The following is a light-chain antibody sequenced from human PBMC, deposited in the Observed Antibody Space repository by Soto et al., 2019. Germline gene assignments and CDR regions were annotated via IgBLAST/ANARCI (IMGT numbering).Light chain of an antibody. J-gene: IGKJ2*01. Sequence: AIRMTQSPSSLSASTGDRVTITCRASQGISSYLAWYQQKPGKAPKLLIYAASTLQSGVPSRFSGSGSGTDFTLTISCLQSEDFATYYYQQYYSYPRTFCQGTKVDIK. CDR2: AAS. CDR3: QQYYSYPRT. CDR1: QGISSY. V-gene: IGKV1-8*01.